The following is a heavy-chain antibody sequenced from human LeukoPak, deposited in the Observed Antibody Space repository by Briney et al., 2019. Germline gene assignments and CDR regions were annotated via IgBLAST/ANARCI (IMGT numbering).Heavy chain of an antibody. CDR2: ISYDGSNK. D-gene: IGHD1-26*01. Sequence: GRSLRLSCAASGFTFSSYAMHWVRQAPGKGLEWVAVISYDGSNKYYADSVKGRFTISRDNSKNTLYLQMNSLRAEDTAVYYCARGGSGSFRSFDIWGQGTLVTVSS. CDR3: ARGGSGSFRSFDI. CDR1: GFTFSSYA. J-gene: IGHJ3*02. V-gene: IGHV3-30-3*01.